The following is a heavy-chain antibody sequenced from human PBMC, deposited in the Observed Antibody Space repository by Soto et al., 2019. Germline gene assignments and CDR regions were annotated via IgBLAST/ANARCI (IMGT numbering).Heavy chain of an antibody. Sequence: SETLSLTCTVSGDSIRSSSYYWGWIRQPPGKGLEWIGSIYYSGSTYYSPSLKSRVTISVDTSKNQFSLKLSSVTAADTALYYCARLNPAIFGFFIMDYNYYYMAVWGKGTTVTVSS. D-gene: IGHD3-3*01. CDR1: GDSIRSSSYY. J-gene: IGHJ6*03. V-gene: IGHV4-39*01. CDR2: IYYSGST. CDR3: ARLNPAIFGFFIMDYNYYYMAV.